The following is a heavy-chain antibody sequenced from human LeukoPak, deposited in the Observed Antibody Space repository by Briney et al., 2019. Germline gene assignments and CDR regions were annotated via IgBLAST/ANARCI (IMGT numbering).Heavy chain of an antibody. CDR3: ARLSRRYFDRLFYPDYFDY. V-gene: IGHV4-59*08. J-gene: IGHJ4*02. CDR2: IYYSGST. Sequence: SETLSLTCTVPGGSISSYYWSWIRQPPGKGLEWIGYIYYSGSTNYNPSLKSRVTISVDTSKNQFSLKLSSVTAADTAAYYCARLSRRYFDRLFYPDYFDYWGQGTLVTVSS. CDR1: GGSISSYY. D-gene: IGHD3-9*01.